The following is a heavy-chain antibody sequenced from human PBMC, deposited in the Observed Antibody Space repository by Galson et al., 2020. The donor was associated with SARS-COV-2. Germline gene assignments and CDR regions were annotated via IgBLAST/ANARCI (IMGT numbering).Heavy chain of an antibody. CDR3: ARSNYDSSGYYFDY. V-gene: IGHV3-30*04. D-gene: IGHD3-22*01. J-gene: IGHJ4*02. CDR2: ISYDGSNK. Sequence: GESLKISCAASGFTFSSYAMHWVRQAPGKGLEWVAVISYDGSNKYYADSVKGRFTISRDNSKNTLYLQMNSLRAEDTAVYYCARSNYDSSGYYFDYWGQGTLVTVSS. CDR1: GFTFSSYA.